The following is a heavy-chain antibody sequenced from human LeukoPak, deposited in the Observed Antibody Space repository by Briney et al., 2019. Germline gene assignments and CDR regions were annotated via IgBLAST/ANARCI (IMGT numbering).Heavy chain of an antibody. J-gene: IGHJ4*02. Sequence: SGPALVKPTQTLTLTCTSSGFSLSTNGMCVSWIRQPPGKALEWLARIDWDDDKYYSASLKTRLTISRDTSKNQVVLTMTNMDPVDTARYYCARRYCSGGSCYSEYDYFDYWGQGTLVTVSS. CDR2: IDWDDDK. CDR3: ARRYCSGGSCYSEYDYFDY. CDR1: GFSLSTNGMC. D-gene: IGHD2-15*01. V-gene: IGHV2-70*11.